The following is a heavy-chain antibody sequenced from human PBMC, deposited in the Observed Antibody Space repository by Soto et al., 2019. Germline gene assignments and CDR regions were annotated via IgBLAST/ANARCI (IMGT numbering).Heavy chain of an antibody. Sequence: GGSLRLSCAASGFTVSSYWMGWVRQAPGKGLEWVANIKQDGSEKYYVDSVKGRFTISRDNAKNSLYLQMNSLRAEDTAVYYCARRTKTYYDYIWGNFDYWGQGTLVTVSS. V-gene: IGHV3-7*01. J-gene: IGHJ4*02. CDR2: IKQDGSEK. CDR1: GFTVSSYW. D-gene: IGHD3-16*01. CDR3: ARRTKTYYDYIWGNFDY.